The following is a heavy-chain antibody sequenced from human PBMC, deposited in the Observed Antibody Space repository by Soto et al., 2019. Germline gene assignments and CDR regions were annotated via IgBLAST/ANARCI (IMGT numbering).Heavy chain of an antibody. J-gene: IGHJ6*02. V-gene: IGHV1-69*12. CDR2: IIPIFGTA. CDR3: ARGGSSSSLHYYGMDV. D-gene: IGHD6-6*01. CDR1: GGTFSSYA. Sequence: QVQLVQSGAEVKKPGSSVKVSCKASGGTFSSYAISWVRQAPGQGLEWMGGIIPIFGTANYAQKYQGRVTITADESTITAYMELSSLRSEDTAVYYCARGGSSSSLHYYGMDVWGQGTTVTVSS.